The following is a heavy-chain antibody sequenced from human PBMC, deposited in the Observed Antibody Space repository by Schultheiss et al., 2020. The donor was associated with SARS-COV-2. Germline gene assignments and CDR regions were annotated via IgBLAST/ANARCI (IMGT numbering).Heavy chain of an antibody. Sequence: SETLSLTCTVSGGSISSSSYYWGWIRQPPGKGLEWIGSIYYSGSTYYNPSLKSRVTISVDTSKNQFSLKLSSVTAADTAVYYCARWGRDGYNWPRRRAGFDYWGQGTLVTVSS. CDR1: GGSISSSSYY. V-gene: IGHV4-39*01. D-gene: IGHD5-24*01. J-gene: IGHJ4*02. CDR3: ARWGRDGYNWPRRRAGFDY. CDR2: IYYSGST.